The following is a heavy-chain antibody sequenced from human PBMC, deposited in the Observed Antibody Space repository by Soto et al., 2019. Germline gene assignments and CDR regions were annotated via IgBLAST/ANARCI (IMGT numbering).Heavy chain of an antibody. J-gene: IGHJ4*02. CDR3: AAEGSDGDSSDY. Sequence: ASVKVSCKASGFTFTSSAVQWVRQARGQRLEWIGWIVVGSGNTNYAQKFQERVTITRDMSTSTAYMELSSLRSEDTAVYYCAAEGSDGDSSDYWGQGTLVTVSS. CDR2: IVVGSGNT. CDR1: GFTFTSSA. V-gene: IGHV1-58*01. D-gene: IGHD2-21*02.